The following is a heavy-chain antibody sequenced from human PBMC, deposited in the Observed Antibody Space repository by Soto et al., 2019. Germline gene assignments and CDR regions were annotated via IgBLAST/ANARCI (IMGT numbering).Heavy chain of an antibody. CDR3: AKDISGGVIVPYYYGMDV. J-gene: IGHJ6*02. CDR2: ISWDGGST. Sequence: GGSLRLSCAASGFTFDYYAMHWVRQSPGKGLEWVSLISWDGGSTYYADSVKGRFTISRDNSKNSLYLQMNSLRAEDTALYYCAKDISGGVIVPYYYGMDVWGQGTTVTVSS. V-gene: IGHV3-43D*04. D-gene: IGHD3-16*02. CDR1: GFTFDYYA.